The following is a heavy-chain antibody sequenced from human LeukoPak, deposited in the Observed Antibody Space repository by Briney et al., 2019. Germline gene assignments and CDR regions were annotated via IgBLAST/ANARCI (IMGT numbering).Heavy chain of an antibody. V-gene: IGHV3-48*03. Sequence: GGSLRLSCAASGFTFSSYEMNWVRQAPGKGLEWVSYISSSGSTIYHADSVKGRFTISRGNAKNSLYLQMNSLRAEDTAVYYCARDLGDCSGGSCYLPDAFDIWGQGTMVTVSS. CDR2: ISSSGSTI. D-gene: IGHD2-15*01. J-gene: IGHJ3*02. CDR3: ARDLGDCSGGSCYLPDAFDI. CDR1: GFTFSSYE.